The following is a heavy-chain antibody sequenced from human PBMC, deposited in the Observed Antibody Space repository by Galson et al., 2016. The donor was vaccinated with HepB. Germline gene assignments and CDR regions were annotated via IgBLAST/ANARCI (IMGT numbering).Heavy chain of an antibody. V-gene: IGHV3-7*01. J-gene: IGHJ4*02. CDR3: VREPRAEAYYYDY. CDR1: GFTFNDYW. Sequence: SLRLSCAASGFTFNDYWMTWVRQAPGKGLEWVANIKGDGSRYYHLDSVRGRFTISRDNAQSSRYLHMDNLRDEDAAVYYWVREPRAEAYYYDYWGRGTLVIVSS. CDR2: IKGDGSRY. D-gene: IGHD6-19*01.